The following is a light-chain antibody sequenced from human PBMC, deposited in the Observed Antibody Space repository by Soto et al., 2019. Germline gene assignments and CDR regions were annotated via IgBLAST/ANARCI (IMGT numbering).Light chain of an antibody. CDR1: SSDIGAYDY. Sequence: QSALTQPASLSGAPGQSITISCTGTSSDIGAYDYVSWFQQHPGKAPKLMISEVTKRPSGVPDRFSGSKSGNTASLTVSGPQAEDEADYYCSSYATGDHYVFGSGTKV. CDR2: EVT. CDR3: SSYATGDHYV. V-gene: IGLV2-8*01. J-gene: IGLJ6*01.